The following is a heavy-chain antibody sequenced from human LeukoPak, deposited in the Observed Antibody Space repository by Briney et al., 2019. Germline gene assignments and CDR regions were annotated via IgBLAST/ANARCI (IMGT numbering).Heavy chain of an antibody. Sequence: GGSLRLSCAASGFTFSSYGMSWVRQAPGKGLEWVSGISGSGGSTYYADSVKGRFTISRDNSKNTLYLQMNSLRAEDTAVYYCAKDVSPLRYFDWLPLDYWGQGTLVTVSS. V-gene: IGHV3-23*01. CDR3: AKDVSPLRYFDWLPLDY. J-gene: IGHJ4*02. CDR2: ISGSGGST. D-gene: IGHD3-9*01. CDR1: GFTFSSYG.